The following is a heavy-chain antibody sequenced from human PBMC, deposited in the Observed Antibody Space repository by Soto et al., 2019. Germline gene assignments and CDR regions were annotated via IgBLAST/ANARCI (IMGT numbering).Heavy chain of an antibody. J-gene: IGHJ6*02. V-gene: IGHV1-69*06. CDR1: GGTFSSYA. Sequence: SVKVSCKASGGTFSSYAISWVRQAPGQGLEWMGGIIPIFGTANYAQKFQGRVTITADKSTSTAYMELSSLRSEDTAVYYCARASYGSGSYYYYYYGMDVWGQGTTVTVYS. CDR2: IIPIFGTA. D-gene: IGHD3-10*01. CDR3: ARASYGSGSYYYYYYGMDV.